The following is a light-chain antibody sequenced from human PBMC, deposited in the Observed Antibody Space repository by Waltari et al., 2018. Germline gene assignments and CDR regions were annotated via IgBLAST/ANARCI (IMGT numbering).Light chain of an antibody. CDR3: QQRSKWPGT. J-gene: IGKJ1*01. V-gene: IGKV3-11*01. Sequence: EIVLTQSPVTLPLSPGARATLSCRASQSVADYLVWYQQRAGQAPRLLIYDASNRAAGIPDRFSGSGSGTDFTLTISSLEPEDFAVYYCQQRSKWPGTFGQGTKIEIK. CDR2: DAS. CDR1: QSVADY.